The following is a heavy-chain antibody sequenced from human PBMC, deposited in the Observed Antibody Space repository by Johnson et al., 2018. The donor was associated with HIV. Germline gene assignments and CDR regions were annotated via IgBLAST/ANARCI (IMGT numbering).Heavy chain of an antibody. D-gene: IGHD5-24*01. CDR3: ARDEPYNLNAFDI. CDR2: ISYDGSNK. V-gene: IGHV3-30-3*01. Sequence: QMHLVESGGGVVQPGGSLRLSCAASGFTFSSYAMHWVRQAPGKGLEWVAVISYDGSNKYYADSVKGRFIISRDNSKNTLYLQMNSLRAEDTAVYYCARDEPYNLNAFDIWGQGTMVTVSS. CDR1: GFTFSSYA. J-gene: IGHJ3*02.